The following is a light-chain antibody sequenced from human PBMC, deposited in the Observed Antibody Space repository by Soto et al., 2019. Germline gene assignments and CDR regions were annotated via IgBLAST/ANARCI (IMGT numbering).Light chain of an antibody. J-gene: IGKJ3*01. CDR1: QSLSSW. CDR2: RTS. Sequence: DIQMTQSPSTLSASVGDRVTITCRASQSLSSWLAWYQQKPGKAPNLLIYRTSSLDTGDPSRFSGSGSETEFTLTISSLQPDDFATYYCQQYNTYPRTFGPGTKVDIK. CDR3: QQYNTYPRT. V-gene: IGKV1-5*03.